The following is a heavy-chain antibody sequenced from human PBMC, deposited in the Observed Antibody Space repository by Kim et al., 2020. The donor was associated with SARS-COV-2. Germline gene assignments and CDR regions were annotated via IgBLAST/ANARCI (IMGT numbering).Heavy chain of an antibody. D-gene: IGHD2-2*01. CDR2: ISCSSDKI. Sequence: GGSLRLSCAASGFNFGDHPMHWVRQAPGKGLEWVSSISCSSDKIDNAASVQGRFTISRDNSKNSLYLEMNSLRAEDTAVYYCAKESRDGFTVFYLLGQG. CDR3: AKESRDGFTVFYL. CDR1: GFNFGDHP. V-gene: IGHV3-9*01. J-gene: IGHJ5*02.